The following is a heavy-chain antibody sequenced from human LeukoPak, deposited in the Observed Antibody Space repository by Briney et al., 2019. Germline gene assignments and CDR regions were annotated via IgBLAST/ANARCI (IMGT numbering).Heavy chain of an antibody. Sequence: SETLSLTCTVSGYSISSGYYWGWIRQPPGKGVEWIGSIYHSGSTYYNPSLKSRVTISVDTSKNQFSLKLSSVTAADTAVYYCARVLGGSYYYYYYMDVWGKGTTVTVSS. CDR3: ARVLGGSYYYYYYMDV. V-gene: IGHV4-38-2*02. CDR2: IYHSGST. J-gene: IGHJ6*03. CDR1: GYSISSGYY. D-gene: IGHD1-26*01.